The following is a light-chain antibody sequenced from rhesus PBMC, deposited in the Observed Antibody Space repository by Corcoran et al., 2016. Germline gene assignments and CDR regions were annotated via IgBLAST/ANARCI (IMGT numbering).Light chain of an antibody. CDR3: QHSYSTPPT. V-gene: IGKV1-74*01. Sequence: DIQMTQSPSSLSASVGDRVTITCRASENVNNYLHWYQQKPGKAPKLLIYAASTLQSGVPSRFSGSGSGTDYTFPISSLQPEDVATYYCQHSYSTPPTFGGGTKVEIK. J-gene: IGKJ4*01. CDR2: AAS. CDR1: ENVNNY.